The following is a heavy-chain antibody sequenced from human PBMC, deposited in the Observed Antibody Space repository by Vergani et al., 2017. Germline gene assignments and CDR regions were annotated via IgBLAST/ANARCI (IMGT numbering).Heavy chain of an antibody. CDR3: ARGSLMVRGVLDY. V-gene: IGHV1-2*06. J-gene: IGHJ4*02. CDR2: INPNSGGK. CDR1: GYTFTGYY. Sequence: QVQLVQSGAEVKKPGASVKVSCKASGYTFTGYYMHWVRQAPGQGLEWMGRINPNSGGKNYAQKCQGRVTMTRDTSISTAYMELSRLRSDDTAVYYCARGSLMVRGVLDYWGQGTLVTVSS. D-gene: IGHD3-10*01.